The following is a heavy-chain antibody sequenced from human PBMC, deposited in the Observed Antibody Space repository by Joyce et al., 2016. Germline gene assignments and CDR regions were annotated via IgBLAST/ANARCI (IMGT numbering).Heavy chain of an antibody. CDR1: GFTFSNYG. J-gene: IGHJ4*02. Sequence: QGQLVESGGGVVQPGRSLRLSCAASGFTFSNYGRNWVRKAPGKGLEWVAVISYDGSNKHYGDSVKGRFTISRDNSKNTLYLQMNSLRAEDTAVYYCAGGILTGYFDYWGQGTLVTVSS. CDR2: ISYDGSNK. CDR3: AGGILTGYFDY. V-gene: IGHV3-30*03. D-gene: IGHD3-9*01.